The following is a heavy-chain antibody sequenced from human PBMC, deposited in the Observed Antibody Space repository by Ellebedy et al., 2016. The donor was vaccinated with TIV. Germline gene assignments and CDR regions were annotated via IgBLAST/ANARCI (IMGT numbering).Heavy chain of an antibody. CDR1: GGSFSGYY. V-gene: IGHV4-59*01. CDR2: IYYIGST. J-gene: IGHJ4*02. Sequence: MPSETLSLTCAVYGGSFSGYYWSWIRQPPGKGLEWIGYIYYIGSTNYNPSLKSRVTISVDTSKNQFSLKLSSVTAADTAVYYCARGANTMVLWKNRKEYYFDYWGQGTL. CDR3: ARGANTMVLWKNRKEYYFDY. D-gene: IGHD3-10*01.